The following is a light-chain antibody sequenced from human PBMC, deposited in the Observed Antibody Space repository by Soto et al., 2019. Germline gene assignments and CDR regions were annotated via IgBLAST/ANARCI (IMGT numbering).Light chain of an antibody. V-gene: IGKV3-20*01. CDR3: QQYGSSPPSGYT. CDR1: QSVSSSY. CDR2: GAS. Sequence: EIVLTQSPGTLSLSPGERATLSCRASQSVSSSYLAWYQQKPGQAPRLLIYGASSRATGIPDRFSGSGSGTDVTLTISRLEPEDFAVYYCQQYGSSPPSGYTFGQGTKLEIK. J-gene: IGKJ2*01.